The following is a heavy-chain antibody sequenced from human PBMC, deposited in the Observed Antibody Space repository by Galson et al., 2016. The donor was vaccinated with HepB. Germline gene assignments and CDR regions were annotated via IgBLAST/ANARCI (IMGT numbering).Heavy chain of an antibody. J-gene: IGHJ4*02. CDR1: GFSFNAHG. V-gene: IGHV3-33*06. Sequence: SLRLSCAGSGFSFNAHGMHWVRQAPGKGLEWVASIWFDGINEYYAGAVEGRFTVSRDNSRHTLILQMNSLRAEDTATYYCAKDREAWIHSKVFDSWGQGIPVTVSS. D-gene: IGHD5-18*01. CDR3: AKDREAWIHSKVFDS. CDR2: IWFDGINE.